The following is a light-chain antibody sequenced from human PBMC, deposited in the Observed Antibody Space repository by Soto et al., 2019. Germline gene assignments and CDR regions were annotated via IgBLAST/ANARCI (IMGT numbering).Light chain of an antibody. CDR1: QSISSY. V-gene: IGKV3-11*01. CDR2: DAP. Sequence: EIVLTQSPATLSLSPGERATLSCRASQSISSYLAWYQQKPGQAPRLLIYDAPNRATGIPARFSGGGTGADFTLTIRSLEPEDFAVYYCQQRGNWPPTFGGGTKVEIK. J-gene: IGKJ4*01. CDR3: QQRGNWPPT.